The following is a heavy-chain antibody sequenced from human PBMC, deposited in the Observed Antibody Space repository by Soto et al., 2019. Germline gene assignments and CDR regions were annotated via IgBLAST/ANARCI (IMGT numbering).Heavy chain of an antibody. D-gene: IGHD2-8*02. CDR1: GFTAVDYA. CDR2: IYGNSKNI. V-gene: IGHV3-9*02. CDR3: GRDVKPGGLDF. Sequence: EAQLLQSGGGSVQPGTSLRLTCVASGFTAVDYAMHWVRQVPGKGLEWVSGIYGNSKNIDYADYVRGRFTISRDDAKNSLYLQMDSLKVEDTALYYCGRDVKPGGLDFWGQGVLVTVSS. J-gene: IGHJ4*02.